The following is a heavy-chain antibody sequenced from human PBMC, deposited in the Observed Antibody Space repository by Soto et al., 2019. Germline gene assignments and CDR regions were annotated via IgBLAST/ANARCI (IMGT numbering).Heavy chain of an antibody. D-gene: IGHD3-10*01. CDR1: GYSFTSYW. J-gene: IGHJ5*02. V-gene: IGHV5-51*01. CDR2: IYPGDSDT. Sequence: GESLTISCKGSGYSFTSYWIGWVRQMHGKGLEWMGIIYPGDSDTRYSPSFQGQVTISADKSISTAYLQWSSLRASDTAMYYCARLVLWFGDRGGFDPWGQGTLVTVSS. CDR3: ARLVLWFGDRGGFDP.